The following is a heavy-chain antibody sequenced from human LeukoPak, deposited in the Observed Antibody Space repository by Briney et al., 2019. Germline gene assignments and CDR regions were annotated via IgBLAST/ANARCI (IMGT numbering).Heavy chain of an antibody. CDR1: GGSISSYY. J-gene: IGHJ4*02. Sequence: SETLSLTCTVSGGSISSYYWSWIQQPPGKGLEWIGYIYYSGSTNYNPSLKSRVTISVDTSKNQFTLKLSSVTAADTAVYYCARMGFSNPDNDYWGQGTLVTVSS. D-gene: IGHD4-11*01. CDR2: IYYSGST. V-gene: IGHV4-59*01. CDR3: ARMGFSNPDNDY.